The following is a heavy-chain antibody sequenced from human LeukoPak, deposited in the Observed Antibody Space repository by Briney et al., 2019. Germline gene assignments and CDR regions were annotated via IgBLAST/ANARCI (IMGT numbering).Heavy chain of an antibody. V-gene: IGHV1-3*03. Sequence: ASVKVSCKASGYAFTSYAMHWVRQAPGQRLEWMGWINAGNGNTKYSQEFQGRVTITRDTSASTAYMELSSLRSEDMAVYYCARDVFGLSDSYFDYWGQGTLVTVSS. J-gene: IGHJ4*02. CDR1: GYAFTSYA. CDR2: INAGNGNT. CDR3: ARDVFGLSDSYFDY. D-gene: IGHD3-16*01.